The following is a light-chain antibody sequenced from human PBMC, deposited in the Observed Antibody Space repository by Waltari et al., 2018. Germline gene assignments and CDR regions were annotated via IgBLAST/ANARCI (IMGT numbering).Light chain of an antibody. CDR2: DVT. CDR3: SSYTTNKTPL. J-gene: IGLJ2*01. Sequence: QPALTQPASVSGSPGQSITISCTGSPRDIGGFDYVSCYQQHPGKAPKLIIYDVTKRPSAMVTRFSGGKSGNTAALTISARQAEEEADYYCSSYTTNKTPLIGGGTKVTVL. V-gene: IGLV2-14*03. CDR1: PRDIGGFDY.